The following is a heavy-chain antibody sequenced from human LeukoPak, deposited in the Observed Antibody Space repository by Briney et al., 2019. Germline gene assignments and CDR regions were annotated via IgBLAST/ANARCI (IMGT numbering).Heavy chain of an antibody. CDR3: ARLRDPIAARPADYYYYMDV. Sequence: GESLKISCKGSGYSFNSYWIGWVRQMPGKGLEWMGIIYPGDSDTRYSPSFQGQVTISADKSISTAYLQWSSLKASDTAMYYCARLRDPIAARPADYYYYMDVWGKGTTVTVSS. CDR2: IYPGDSDT. D-gene: IGHD6-6*01. CDR1: GYSFNSYW. J-gene: IGHJ6*03. V-gene: IGHV5-51*01.